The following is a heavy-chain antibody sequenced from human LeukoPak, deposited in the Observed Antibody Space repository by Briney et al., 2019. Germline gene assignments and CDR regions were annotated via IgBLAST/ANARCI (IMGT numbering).Heavy chain of an antibody. CDR1: GFIFSNYW. CDR2: IKQDGSEK. J-gene: IGHJ3*02. Sequence: PGGSLRLSCAASGFIFSNYWMSWVRQAPGKGLEWVANIKQDGSEKYYVDSVKGRFTISRDNAKNSLYLQMNSLRAEDTALYHCARLAYCGGDCYSTGAFEIWGQGTMVTVSS. CDR3: ARLAYCGGDCYSTGAFEI. V-gene: IGHV3-7*03. D-gene: IGHD2-21*02.